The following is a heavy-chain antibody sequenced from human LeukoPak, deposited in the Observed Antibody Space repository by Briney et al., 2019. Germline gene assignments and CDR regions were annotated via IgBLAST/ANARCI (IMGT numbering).Heavy chain of an antibody. D-gene: IGHD3-22*01. CDR3: ARVGAYCYDSSGYGY. CDR1: GGSLSGYY. Sequence: PSGTLSLTCAVYGGSLSGYYWSWIRPPPGRGREWIGEINHSGRTNHNPSIKSRVTISVAASKNQFSLKLSSVTAADTAVYYCARVGAYCYDSSGYGYWGQGTLVTVSS. J-gene: IGHJ4*02. CDR2: INHSGRT. V-gene: IGHV4-34*01.